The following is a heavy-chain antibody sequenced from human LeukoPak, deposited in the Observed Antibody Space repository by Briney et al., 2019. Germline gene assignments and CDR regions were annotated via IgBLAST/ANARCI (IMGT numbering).Heavy chain of an antibody. D-gene: IGHD1-26*01. Sequence: PSETLSLTCTVSGGSISSYYWSWIRQPPGKGLEWIGEIYHSGSTNYNPSLKSRVTISVDTSKNQFSLKLSSVTAADTAVYYCARQFRGVGANNWFDPWGQGTLVTVSS. CDR1: GGSISSYY. V-gene: IGHV4-59*01. CDR2: IYHSGST. J-gene: IGHJ5*02. CDR3: ARQFRGVGANNWFDP.